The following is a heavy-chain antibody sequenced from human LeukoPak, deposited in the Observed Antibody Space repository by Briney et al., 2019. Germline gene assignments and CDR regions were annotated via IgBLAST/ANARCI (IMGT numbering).Heavy chain of an antibody. Sequence: KPGGSLRLSCAASGFSLGCCAMSWVRQAPGKGLEWVSSITDSGTYIYYAESLKGRFTTSRGNAKNSLYLQMNSLRAEDTAVYYCARDEGYFQHWGQGTLVTVSS. CDR2: ITDSGTYI. V-gene: IGHV3-21*01. CDR3: ARDEGYFQH. J-gene: IGHJ1*01. CDR1: GFSLGCCA.